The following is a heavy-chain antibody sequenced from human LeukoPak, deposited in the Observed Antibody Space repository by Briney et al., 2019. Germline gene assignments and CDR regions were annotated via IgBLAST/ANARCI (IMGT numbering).Heavy chain of an antibody. J-gene: IGHJ5*02. CDR3: ARSPARGWFDP. CDR2: ISWNSGSI. CDR1: GFTFDDYA. Sequence: GGSLRLSCAASGFTFDDYAMHWVRQAPGKGLEWVSGISWNSGSIGYADSVKGRFTISRDNAKNSLYLQMNSLRVEDTAVYYCARSPARGWFDPWGQGTLVTVSS. D-gene: IGHD2-2*01. V-gene: IGHV3-9*01.